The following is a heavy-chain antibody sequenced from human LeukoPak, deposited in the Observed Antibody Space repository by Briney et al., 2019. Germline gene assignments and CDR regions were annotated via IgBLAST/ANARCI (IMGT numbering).Heavy chain of an antibody. CDR1: GGTFSSYA. V-gene: IGHV1-69*05. CDR3: ARDPVFPKQWLVHNWFDP. J-gene: IGHJ5*02. Sequence: SVKVSCKASGGTFSSYAISWVRQAPGRGLEWMGRIIPIFGTANYAQKFQGRVTITTDESTSTAYMELSSLRSEDTAVYYCARDPVFPKQWLVHNWFDPWGQGTLVTVSS. CDR2: IIPIFGTA. D-gene: IGHD6-19*01.